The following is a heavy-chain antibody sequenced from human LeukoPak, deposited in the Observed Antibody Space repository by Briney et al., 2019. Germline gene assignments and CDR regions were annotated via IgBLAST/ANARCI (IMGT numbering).Heavy chain of an antibody. V-gene: IGHV4-4*02. D-gene: IGHD2-2*01. CDR2: IYHSGST. J-gene: IGHJ6*03. CDR1: GGSISSSNW. CDR3: ASFQGQLDYYYYMDV. Sequence: SGTLSLTCAVSGGSISSSNWWSWVRQPPGKGLEWIGEIYHSGSTNYNPSLKSRVTISVDKSKNQFSLKLSSVTAADTAVYYCASFQGQLDYYYYMDVWGKGTTVTVSS.